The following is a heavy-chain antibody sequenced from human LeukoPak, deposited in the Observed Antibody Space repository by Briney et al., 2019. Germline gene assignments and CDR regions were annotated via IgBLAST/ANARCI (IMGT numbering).Heavy chain of an antibody. D-gene: IGHD6-13*01. CDR1: GFTVSSNY. V-gene: IGHV3-53*01. J-gene: IGHJ3*02. CDR3: ARDQQLLDAFDI. CDR2: IYSGGST. Sequence: GGSLRLSCAASGFTVSSNYMSWVRRAPGKGLEWVSVIYSGGSTYYADSVKGRFTISRDNSKNTQYLQMNSLRAEDTAVYYCARDQQLLDAFDIWGQGTMVTVSS.